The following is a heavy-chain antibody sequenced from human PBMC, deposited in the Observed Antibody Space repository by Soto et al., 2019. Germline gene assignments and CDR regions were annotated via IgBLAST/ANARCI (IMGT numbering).Heavy chain of an antibody. CDR2: INAGNGNT. J-gene: IGHJ3*02. V-gene: IGHV1-3*01. D-gene: IGHD3-10*01. Sequence: QVQLVQSGAEVKKPGASVKVSCKASGYTFTSYAMHWVRQAPGQRLEWMGWINAGNGNTKYSQKFQGRVTITRDTPASTADMELSSMRAEDTAVYYCAREMVRGAIPRHAFDIWGQGTMVTVSS. CDR1: GYTFTSYA. CDR3: AREMVRGAIPRHAFDI.